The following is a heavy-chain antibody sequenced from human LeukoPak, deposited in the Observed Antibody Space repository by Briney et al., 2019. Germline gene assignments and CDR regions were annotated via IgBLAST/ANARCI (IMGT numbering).Heavy chain of an antibody. CDR3: ARDYCTNGVCSVFDY. CDR1: GYTFTSYY. CDR2: INPSGGST. Sequence: ASVKVSCKASGYTFTSYYMHWVRQAPGQGLEWMGIINPSGGSTSYAQKFQGRVTMTRDMSTSTVYMELSSLRSEDTAVYYCARDYCTNGVCSVFDYWGQGTLVTVSS. V-gene: IGHV1-46*01. J-gene: IGHJ4*02. D-gene: IGHD2-8*01.